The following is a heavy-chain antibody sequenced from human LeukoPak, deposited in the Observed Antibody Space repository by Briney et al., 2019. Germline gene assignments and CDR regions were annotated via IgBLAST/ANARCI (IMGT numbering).Heavy chain of an antibody. Sequence: KSSETLSLTCTVSGYSISSGYYWGWIRQPPGKGLEWIGNIYHSGSTYYNPSLKSRVTISVDTSKNQFSLKLSSVTAADTAMYYCARGKAGLMHGREAFDIWGQGTMVIVSS. J-gene: IGHJ3*02. CDR2: IYHSGST. V-gene: IGHV4-38-2*02. CDR1: GYSISSGYY. CDR3: ARGKAGLMHGREAFDI.